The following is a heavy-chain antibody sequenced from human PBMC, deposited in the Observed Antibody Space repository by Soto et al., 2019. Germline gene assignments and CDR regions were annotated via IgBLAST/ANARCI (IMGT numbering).Heavy chain of an antibody. CDR2: IFYTGRT. D-gene: IGHD3-16*01. Sequence: WTWIRQPPGKGLEWIGYIFYTGRTNYNPSLKSRVTMSVDTSKNQFSLKLTSVTAADRAVYYCARISFTVGLSYFEDWGPGTLVSVSS. CDR3: ARISFTVGLSYFED. V-gene: IGHV4-59*01. J-gene: IGHJ4*02.